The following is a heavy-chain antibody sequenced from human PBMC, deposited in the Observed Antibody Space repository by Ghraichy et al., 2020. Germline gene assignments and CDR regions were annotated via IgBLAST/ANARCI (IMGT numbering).Heavy chain of an antibody. CDR2: INYSGST. V-gene: IGHV4-34*01. CDR1: GGSFSGYY. Sequence: SETLSLTCAVYGGSFSGYYWSWIRQSPGKGLEWIGEINYSGSTNYNPSLKSRVTISVDTSNNQFSLKLGSVTAADTAVYYCAREPTNWTDWFDPWGQGTLVTVSS. J-gene: IGHJ5*02. D-gene: IGHD1-20*01. CDR3: AREPTNWTDWFDP.